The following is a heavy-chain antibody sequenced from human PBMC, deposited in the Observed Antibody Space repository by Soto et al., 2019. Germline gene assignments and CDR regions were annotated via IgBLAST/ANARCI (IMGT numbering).Heavy chain of an antibody. CDR2: ISAYNGNT. CDR3: ARDPGYSGYDPINWFDP. Sequence: EASVKVSCKASGYTFTSYYMHWVRQAPGQGFERIGLISAYNGNTIYAQKLQGRATMTTATSTSTAYMELRSLRSDDTAVYYCARDPGYSGYDPINWFDPWGQGTLVTVSS. D-gene: IGHD5-12*01. CDR1: GYTFTSYY. V-gene: IGHV1-18*04. J-gene: IGHJ5*02.